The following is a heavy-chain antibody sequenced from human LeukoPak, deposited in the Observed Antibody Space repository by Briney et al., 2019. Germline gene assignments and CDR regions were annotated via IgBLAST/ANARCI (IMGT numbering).Heavy chain of an antibody. D-gene: IGHD6-19*01. CDR3: ARDFSGWYQEVAFDI. CDR2: ISSSSSYI. V-gene: IGHV3-11*06. Sequence: GGSLRLSCAASGFTFSDYYMSWIRQATGKGLEWVSYISSSSSYIYYADSVKDRFTISRDISKNTLYVQMNSLRTEDTAVYYCARDFSGWYQEVAFDIWGKGTMVTVSS. J-gene: IGHJ3*02. CDR1: GFTFSDYY.